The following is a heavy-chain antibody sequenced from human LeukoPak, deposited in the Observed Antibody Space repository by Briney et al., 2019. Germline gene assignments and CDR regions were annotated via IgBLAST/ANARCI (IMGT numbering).Heavy chain of an antibody. CDR1: GFTFNNYG. Sequence: GKSLRLSCAASGFTFNNYGMHWVRQAPGKGLESVAVISYDGRNKHYPDSVKGRFTISRDISTDTLWLQMDSLRTEDTAVYYCAKGPLRGTAAAIDYWGQGTLVTVSS. CDR2: ISYDGRNK. CDR3: AKGPLRGTAAAIDY. V-gene: IGHV3-30*18. D-gene: IGHD2-2*01. J-gene: IGHJ4*02.